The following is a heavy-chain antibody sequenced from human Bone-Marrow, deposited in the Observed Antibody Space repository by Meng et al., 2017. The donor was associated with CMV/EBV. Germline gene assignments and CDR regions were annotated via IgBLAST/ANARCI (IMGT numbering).Heavy chain of an antibody. Sequence: GGSLRLSCAASGFTFSRYGMDWVRQGPGKGLEWVTFIEYDGSNKYYADSVKGRFTISRDNFKNTVHLQINSLRAEDTALYYCVKFFRWDQPDDAFDIWGHGTMVTVSS. CDR3: VKFFRWDQPDDAFDI. CDR2: IEYDGSNK. D-gene: IGHD1-26*01. V-gene: IGHV3-30*02. CDR1: GFTFSRYG. J-gene: IGHJ3*02.